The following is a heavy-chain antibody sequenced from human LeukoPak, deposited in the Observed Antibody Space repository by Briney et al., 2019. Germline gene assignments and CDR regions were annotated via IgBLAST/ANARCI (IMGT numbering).Heavy chain of an antibody. Sequence: RGGSLRLSCAASGFTFSSYAMHWVRQAPGKGLEWVAVMSYDGSNKYYADSVKGRFTISRDNSKSTLYLQMNSLRAEDTAVYYCARGPHTYGNSFFDYWGQGTLVSPSS. CDR3: ARGPHTYGNSFFDY. CDR2: MSYDGSNK. D-gene: IGHD4-23*01. CDR1: GFTFSSYA. J-gene: IGHJ4*02. V-gene: IGHV3-30-3*01.